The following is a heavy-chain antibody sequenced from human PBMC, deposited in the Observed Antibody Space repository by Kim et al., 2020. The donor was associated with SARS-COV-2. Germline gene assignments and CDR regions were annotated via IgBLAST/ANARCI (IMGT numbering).Heavy chain of an antibody. CDR3: ARKPNYYDDNSLDS. J-gene: IGHJ5*01. V-gene: IGHV4-39*07. CDR1: GGSFSSSSHY. Sequence: SETLSLTCNVSGGSFSSSSHYWVWIRQPPGKELEWIGSIYKSGNTYYNPSLKSRVTISVDTSKNQFCLKLSSVTAADTALYYCARKPNYYDDNSLDSWGQGTLVTVSS. CDR2: IYKSGNT. D-gene: IGHD3-22*01.